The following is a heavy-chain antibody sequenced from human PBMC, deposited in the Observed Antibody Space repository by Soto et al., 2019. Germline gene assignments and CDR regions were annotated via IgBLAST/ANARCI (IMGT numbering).Heavy chain of an antibody. V-gene: IGHV1-2*02. J-gene: IGHJ6*02. CDR3: ARDGKNYYDLSSYGIVV. D-gene: IGHD3-3*01. Sequence: ASVKVSCKASGYTFTGYYMHWVRQAPGQGLEWMGWINPNSGGTNYAQKFQGRVTMTRDTSISTAYMELSRLRSDDTAVYYCARDGKNYYDLSSYGIVVWGQGTTVTGSS. CDR2: INPNSGGT. CDR1: GYTFTGYY.